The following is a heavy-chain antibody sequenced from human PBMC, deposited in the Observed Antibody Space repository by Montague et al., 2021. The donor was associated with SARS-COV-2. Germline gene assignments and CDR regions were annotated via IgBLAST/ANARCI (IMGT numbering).Heavy chain of an antibody. CDR2: INHSGST. D-gene: IGHD2-15*01. J-gene: IGHJ6*02. V-gene: IGHV4-34*01. CDR1: GGSFSGYY. CDR3: ARGSVCSVCSCYSVWDPYYSYGMDV. Sequence: SETLSLTCAVYGGSFSGYYWSWIRQPPGKGLEWIGEINHSGSTNYNPSLKSRVTISVDTSKNQFSLKLSSVTAADTAVYYCARGSVCSVCSCYSVWDPYYSYGMDVWGQGTTVTVSS.